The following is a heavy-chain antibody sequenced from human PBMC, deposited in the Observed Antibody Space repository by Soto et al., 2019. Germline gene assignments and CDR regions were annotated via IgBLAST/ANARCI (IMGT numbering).Heavy chain of an antibody. Sequence: PGGSLRLSCAASGFTFSSYGMHWVRQAPGKGLEWVAVISYDGSNKYYADSVKGRFTISRDNSKNTLYLQMNSLRAEDTAVYYCAKEIRFSSFDFWSGFSYYIDFSGKGTKVTVS. CDR2: ISYDGSNK. D-gene: IGHD3-3*01. CDR3: AKEIRFSSFDFWSGFSYYIDF. V-gene: IGHV3-30*18. CDR1: GFTFSSYG. J-gene: IGHJ6*03.